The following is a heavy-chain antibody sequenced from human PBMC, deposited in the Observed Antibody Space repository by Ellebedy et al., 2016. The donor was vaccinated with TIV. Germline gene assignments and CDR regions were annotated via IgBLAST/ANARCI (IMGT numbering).Heavy chain of an antibody. D-gene: IGHD3-22*01. V-gene: IGHV1-69*06. CDR3: ARALYYYDSSGYYSTDAYDI. Sequence: SVKVSXKASGGTFSSYAISWVRQAPGQGLEWMGGIIPIFGTANYAQKFQGRVTITADKSTSTAYMELSSLRSEDTAVYYCARALYYYDSSGYYSTDAYDIWGQGTMVTVSS. CDR1: GGTFSSYA. CDR2: IIPIFGTA. J-gene: IGHJ3*02.